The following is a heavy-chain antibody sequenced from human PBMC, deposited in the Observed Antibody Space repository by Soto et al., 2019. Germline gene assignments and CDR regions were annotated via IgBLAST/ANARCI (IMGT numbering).Heavy chain of an antibody. V-gene: IGHV5-51*01. CDR1: GYSFTSYW. D-gene: IGHD4-17*01. CDR3: ARGRGGLSTVTTHWSDP. J-gene: IGHJ5*02. Sequence: PGESLKISCXGSGYSFTSYWIGWVRQMPGKGLEWMGIIYPGDSDTRYSPSFQGQVTISADKSISTAYLQWSSLKASDTAMYCCARGRGGLSTVTTHWSDPWGQGTLVTVSS. CDR2: IYPGDSDT.